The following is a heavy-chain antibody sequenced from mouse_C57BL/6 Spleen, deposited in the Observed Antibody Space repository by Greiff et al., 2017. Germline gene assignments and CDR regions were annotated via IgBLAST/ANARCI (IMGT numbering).Heavy chain of an antibody. CDR2: INPGSGGT. D-gene: IGHD1-1*01. CDR3: ARSRVITTVVAHWYFDV. J-gene: IGHJ1*03. V-gene: IGHV1-54*01. Sequence: VQLQQSGAELVRPGTSVKVSCKASGYAFTNYLIEWVKQRPGQGLEWIGVINPGSGGTNYNEKFKGKATLTADKSSSTAYLQLSSPTSEDSAVYFCARSRVITTVVAHWYFDVWGTGTTVTVSS. CDR1: GYAFTNYL.